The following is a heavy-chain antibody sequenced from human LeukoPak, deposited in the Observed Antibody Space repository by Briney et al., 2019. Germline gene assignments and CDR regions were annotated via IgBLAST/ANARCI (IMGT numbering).Heavy chain of an antibody. V-gene: IGHV3-30*01. CDR2: ISCDGSNK. CDR3: AGAHRFD. Sequence: GSSVRLLGAVGRVTCSGCAKLWVGEASGKGLEWVAVISCDGSNKYYADSVKGRFTISRDNSKNTLYLQMNSLSAQDTAVYYCAGAHRFD. J-gene: IGHJ4*01. CDR1: RVTCSGCA.